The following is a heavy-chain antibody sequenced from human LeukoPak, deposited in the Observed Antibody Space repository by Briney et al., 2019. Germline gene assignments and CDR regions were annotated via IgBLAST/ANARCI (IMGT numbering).Heavy chain of an antibody. J-gene: IGHJ4*02. V-gene: IGHV3-21*01. CDR1: GYTFSSYS. CDR2: ISVRSNYI. D-gene: IGHD3-22*01. CDR3: VRLRRNSDTSGFYYYYDF. Sequence: GGSLRFSCAASGYTFSSYSINWVRQAPGKGLEWVSSISVRSNYIYYADSVRGQFRISRDDARDSLYLQMNSLRAEDTAVYYCVRLRRNSDTSGFYYYYDFWGQGTLVTVSS.